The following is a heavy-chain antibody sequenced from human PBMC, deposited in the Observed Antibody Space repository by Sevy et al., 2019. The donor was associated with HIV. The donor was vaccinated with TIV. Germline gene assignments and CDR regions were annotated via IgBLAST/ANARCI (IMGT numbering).Heavy chain of an antibody. CDR2: INTNTGNP. Sequence: ASVKVSCKASGYTFTSYAMNWVRQAPGQGLEWMGWINTNTGNPTYAQGFTGRFVFSLDTSVSTAYLQISSLMAEDTAVYYCARSRYCSGGSGYSVYYYGMDVWGQGTTVTVSS. J-gene: IGHJ6*02. CDR3: ARSRYCSGGSGYSVYYYGMDV. D-gene: IGHD2-15*01. V-gene: IGHV7-4-1*02. CDR1: GYTFTSYA.